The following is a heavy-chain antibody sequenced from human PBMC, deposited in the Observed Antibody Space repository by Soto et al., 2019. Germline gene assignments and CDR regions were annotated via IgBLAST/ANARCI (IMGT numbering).Heavy chain of an antibody. CDR1: GDSISGYY. CDR2: FYYSGST. CDR3: ARSALPAARYWYFDL. V-gene: IGHV4-59*01. D-gene: IGHD2-2*01. Sequence: QVQLQESGPGLVKPSETLSLTCTVSGDSISGYYWSWIRQPPGKGLYWIGYFYYSGSTNYNPSLTSRVTISVDTSKNQFSLKLSSVTAADTAVYYCARSALPAARYWYFDLWGRGTLVTVSS. J-gene: IGHJ2*01.